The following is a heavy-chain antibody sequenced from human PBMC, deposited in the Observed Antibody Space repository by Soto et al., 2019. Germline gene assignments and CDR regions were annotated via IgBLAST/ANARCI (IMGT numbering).Heavy chain of an antibody. CDR3: AKDREARITMIVVAPDY. Sequence: GGSLRLSCAASGFTFSSYGMHWVCQAPGKGLEWVAVISYDGSNKYYADSVKGRFTISRDNSKNTLYLQMNSLRAEDTAVYYCAKDREARITMIVVAPDYWGQGTLVTVSS. D-gene: IGHD3-22*01. CDR2: ISYDGSNK. V-gene: IGHV3-30*18. J-gene: IGHJ4*02. CDR1: GFTFSSYG.